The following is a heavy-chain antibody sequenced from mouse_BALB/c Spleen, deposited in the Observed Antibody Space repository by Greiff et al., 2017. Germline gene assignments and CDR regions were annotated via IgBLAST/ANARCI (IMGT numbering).Heavy chain of an antibody. CDR2: ISNGGGST. J-gene: IGHJ1*01. CDR1: GFTFSSYT. D-gene: IGHD2-10*01. V-gene: IGHV5-12-2*01. Sequence: EVKVEESGGGLVQPGGSLKLSCAASGFTFSSYTMSWVRQTPEKRLEWVAYISNGGGSTYYPDTVKGRFTISRDNAKNTLYLQMSSLKSEDTAMYYCARQGSYYGNYDWYFDVWGAGTTVTVSS. CDR3: ARQGSYYGNYDWYFDV.